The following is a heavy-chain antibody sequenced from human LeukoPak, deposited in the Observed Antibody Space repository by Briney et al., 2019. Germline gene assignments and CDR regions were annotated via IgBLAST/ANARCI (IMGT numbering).Heavy chain of an antibody. CDR3: ARGGVMVRGGGFDY. D-gene: IGHD3-10*01. J-gene: IGHJ4*02. V-gene: IGHV4-59*01. CDR1: GGSISSYY. CDR2: IYYSGST. Sequence: SETLSLTCTVSGGSISSYYWSWIRQPPGKGLEWIGYIYYSGSTNYNPSLKSRVTISLDTSKNQFSLKLSSVTAADTAVYYCARGGVMVRGGGFDYWGQGTLVTVSS.